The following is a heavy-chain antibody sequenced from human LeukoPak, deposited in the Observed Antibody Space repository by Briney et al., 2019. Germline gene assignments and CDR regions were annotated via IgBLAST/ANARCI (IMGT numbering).Heavy chain of an antibody. V-gene: IGHV1-18*01. CDR1: GYTFTSYG. D-gene: IGHD6-19*01. CDR2: ISAYNGNT. J-gene: IGHJ4*02. CDR3: ARDYSSGWYAFDY. Sequence: GASVNVSRKASGYTFTSYGISWVRQAHAQGLEWLGWISAYNGNTNYEHKLQGRVTMTTDTSTSTAYMELRSLRSDDTAVYYCARDYSSGWYAFDYWGQGTLVTASS.